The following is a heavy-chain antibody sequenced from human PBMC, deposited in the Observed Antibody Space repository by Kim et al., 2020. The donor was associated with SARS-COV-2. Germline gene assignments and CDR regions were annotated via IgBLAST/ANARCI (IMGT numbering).Heavy chain of an antibody. CDR2: IYYSGST. CDR1: GGSISSGGYY. D-gene: IGHD5-18*01. CDR3: ARGRDNKGSYGYDEFDY. Sequence: SETLSLTCTVSGGSISSGGYYWSWIRQHPGKGLEWIGYIYYSGSTYYNPSLKSRVTISVDTSKNQFSLKLSSVTAADTAVYYCARGRDNKGSYGYDEFDYWGQGTLVTVSS. V-gene: IGHV4-31*03. J-gene: IGHJ4*02.